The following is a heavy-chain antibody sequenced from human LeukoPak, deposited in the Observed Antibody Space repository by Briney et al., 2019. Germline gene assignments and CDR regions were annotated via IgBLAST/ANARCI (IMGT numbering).Heavy chain of an antibody. CDR3: ARGLDMIVVVISPFDY. Sequence: GGSLRLSCAASGFTFRSYSMNWVRQAPGKGLEWVSSISSSSSYIYYADSVKGRFTISRDNAKNSLYLQMNSLRAEDTAVYYCARGLDMIVVVISPFDYWGQGTLVTVSS. CDR1: GFTFRSYS. V-gene: IGHV3-21*01. J-gene: IGHJ4*02. CDR2: ISSSSSYI. D-gene: IGHD3-22*01.